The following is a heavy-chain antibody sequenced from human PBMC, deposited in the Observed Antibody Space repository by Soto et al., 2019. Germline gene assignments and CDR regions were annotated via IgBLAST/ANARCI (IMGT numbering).Heavy chain of an antibody. V-gene: IGHV1-8*01. D-gene: IGHD6-13*01. CDR1: GYTFTSYD. J-gene: IGHJ4*02. CDR3: AREHSSSWRFDY. Sequence: QVQRVQSGAEVKKPGASVKVSCKASGYTFTSYDINWVRQATGQGLEWMGWMNPNSGNTGYAQKFQGRVTMTRNTSISTAYMELSSLRSEHTAVYYCAREHSSSWRFDYWGQGTLVTVSS. CDR2: MNPNSGNT.